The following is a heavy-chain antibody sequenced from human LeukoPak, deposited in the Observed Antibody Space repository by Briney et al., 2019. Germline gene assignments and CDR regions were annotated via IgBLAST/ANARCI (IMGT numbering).Heavy chain of an antibody. CDR2: INHSGST. Sequence: SETLSLTCAVYGGSFSGYYWSWIRQPPGKGLEWIGEINHSGSTNYNPSLKSRVTISVDTSKNQFSLKLSSVTAADTAVYYCARDGIAVAAWFDPWGQGTLVTVSS. D-gene: IGHD6-19*01. CDR3: ARDGIAVAAWFDP. J-gene: IGHJ5*02. CDR1: GGSFSGYY. V-gene: IGHV4-34*01.